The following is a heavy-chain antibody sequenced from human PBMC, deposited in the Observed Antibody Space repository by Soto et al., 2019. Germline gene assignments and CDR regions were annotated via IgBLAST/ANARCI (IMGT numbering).Heavy chain of an antibody. V-gene: IGHV4-39*01. CDR2: IYYSGST. J-gene: IGHJ4*02. CDR3: ARHCFVRKTMIVVARTRAYFDY. D-gene: IGHD3-22*01. CDR1: GGSISSSSYY. Sequence: LSLTCTVSGGSISSSSYYWGWIRQPPGKGLEWIGSIYYSGSTYYNPSLKSRITISVDTSKNQFSLKLSSVTAADTAVYYCARHCFVRKTMIVVARTRAYFDYWGQGTLVTVSS.